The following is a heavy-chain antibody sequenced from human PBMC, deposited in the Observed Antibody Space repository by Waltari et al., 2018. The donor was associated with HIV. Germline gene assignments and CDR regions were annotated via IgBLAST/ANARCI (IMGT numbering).Heavy chain of an antibody. V-gene: IGHV3-48*04. Sequence: EVRLVQSGGGLVQPGGSLRLSCAASGFTFRTYSMNWVRQAPGMGLEWIAYISGTSSVIYYADSVKGRFTISRDNANSSLYLQMDSLRAEDTAVYFCASPITMIAGFDSWGQGTLVTVSS. D-gene: IGHD2-21*01. CDR2: ISGTSSVI. CDR3: ASPITMIAGFDS. J-gene: IGHJ4*02. CDR1: GFTFRTYS.